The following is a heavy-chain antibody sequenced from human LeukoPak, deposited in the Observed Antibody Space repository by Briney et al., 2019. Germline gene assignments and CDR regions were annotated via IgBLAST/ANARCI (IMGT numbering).Heavy chain of an antibody. V-gene: IGHV4-34*01. Sequence: SETLSLTCAVYGGSFSGYYWSWIRQPPGKGLEWIGEINHSGSTNYNPSLKSRVTISVDTSKNQFSLKLSSVTAADTAVYYCAREERYYYDSSGSAGWFDPWGQGTLVTVSS. CDR1: GGSFSGYY. D-gene: IGHD3-22*01. CDR2: INHSGST. J-gene: IGHJ5*02. CDR3: AREERYYYDSSGSAGWFDP.